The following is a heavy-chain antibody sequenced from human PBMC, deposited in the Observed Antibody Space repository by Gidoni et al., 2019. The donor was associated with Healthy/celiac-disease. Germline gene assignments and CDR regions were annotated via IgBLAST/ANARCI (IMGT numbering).Heavy chain of an antibody. CDR1: GSTFSSYS. J-gene: IGHJ6*02. Sequence: EVQLVESGGGLVKPGGSLRLSCAASGSTFSSYSMNWVRQDPGKGLELVSSISSSSSYIYYADTVKGRFTISRDNSKNSLYLQMNSLRAEDTAVYYCARDRADNYGMDVWGQGTTVTVSS. D-gene: IGHD6-19*01. CDR3: ARDRADNYGMDV. V-gene: IGHV3-21*01. CDR2: ISSSSSYI.